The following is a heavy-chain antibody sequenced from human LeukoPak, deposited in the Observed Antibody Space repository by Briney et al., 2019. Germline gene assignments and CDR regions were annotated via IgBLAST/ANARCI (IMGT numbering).Heavy chain of an antibody. CDR3: ARGEYDSSAYWGYYFEN. CDR1: GVSISTGSYY. V-gene: IGHV4-61*02. CDR2: IYSSGST. J-gene: IGHJ4*02. D-gene: IGHD3-22*01. Sequence: PWETLSLTCTVSGVSISTGSYYWSWIRQPAGKGLEWIGRIYSSGSTNYSPSFKSRVTISVDTSKNQFSLNLSSVTAADTAVYYCARGEYDSSAYWGYYFENWGQGTLVTVSS.